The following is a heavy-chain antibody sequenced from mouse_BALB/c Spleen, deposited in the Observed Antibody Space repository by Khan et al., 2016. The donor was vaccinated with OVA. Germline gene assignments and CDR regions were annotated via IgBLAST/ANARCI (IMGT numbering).Heavy chain of an antibody. V-gene: IGHV1-22*01. Sequence: VQLQQSGPELVKPGASVKMSCKTSGYTFTDYTLHWVKQSHGKSLEWIGNVNPNIGNTRYNQKFKDKATLTLDKSSRTTYRELRSLTSEDSAVYYCVRGNYFYWGQGATLTVSS. CDR2: VNPNIGNT. D-gene: IGHD1-1*01. CDR3: VRGNYFY. CDR1: GYTFTDYT. J-gene: IGHJ2*01.